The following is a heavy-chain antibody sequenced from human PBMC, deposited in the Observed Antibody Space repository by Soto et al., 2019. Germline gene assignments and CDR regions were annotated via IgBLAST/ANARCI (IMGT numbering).Heavy chain of an antibody. Sequence: GGSLRLSCAASGFTFSSYGMHWVRQAPGKGLEWVAVIWYDGSNKYYADSVKGRFTISRDNSKNTLYLQMNSLRAGDTAVYYCARDGPQDIVVVPAAILDYWGQGTLVTVSS. CDR2: IWYDGSNK. CDR3: ARDGPQDIVVVPAAILDY. D-gene: IGHD2-2*01. CDR1: GFTFSSYG. V-gene: IGHV3-33*01. J-gene: IGHJ4*02.